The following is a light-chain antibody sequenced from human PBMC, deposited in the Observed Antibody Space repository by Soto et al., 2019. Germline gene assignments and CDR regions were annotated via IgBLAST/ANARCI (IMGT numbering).Light chain of an antibody. CDR1: RSNIGRNF. J-gene: IGLJ2*01. CDR2: DNH. V-gene: IGLV1-51*01. Sequence: QSVLTQSPSASGTPGQRVTISCSGSRSNIGRNFAYWYQHVPGTAPKLIISDNHKRPSGIPDRFSGSKSGTSATLGITGLQAGDEGDYYCATWDSRLRALLFGGGTKLTVL. CDR3: ATWDSRLRALL.